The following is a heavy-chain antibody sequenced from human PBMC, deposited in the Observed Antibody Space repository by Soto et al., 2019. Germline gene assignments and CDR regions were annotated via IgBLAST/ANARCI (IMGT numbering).Heavy chain of an antibody. D-gene: IGHD6-13*01. CDR2: ISYDGGSQ. CDR1: GFTFSSYG. J-gene: IGHJ4*02. CDR3: AKEIRAYSSSWSFDY. Sequence: QVQLVESGGGVVQPGRSLRLSCAASGFTFSSYGMHWVRQAPGEGLEWVVVISYDGGSQYYTDSAKGRFTIATDNSKNTLYLQMNSLSPEDTAVYYCAKEIRAYSSSWSFDYWGQGTLVTFSS. V-gene: IGHV3-30*18.